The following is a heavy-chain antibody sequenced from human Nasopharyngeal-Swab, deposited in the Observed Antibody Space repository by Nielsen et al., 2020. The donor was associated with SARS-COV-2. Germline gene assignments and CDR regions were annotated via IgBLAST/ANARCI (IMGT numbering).Heavy chain of an antibody. D-gene: IGHD1-26*01. CDR1: GFTFSSYS. CDR3: ARDRERTFDY. J-gene: IGHJ4*02. V-gene: IGHV3-48*04. CDR2: ISSSSSTI. Sequence: GGSRRLSCAASGFTFSSYSLKWVRQAPGKGLEWVSYISSSSSTIYYADSVKGRFTISRDNAKNSLYLQMNSLRAEDTAVYYCARDRERTFDYWGQGTLVTVSS.